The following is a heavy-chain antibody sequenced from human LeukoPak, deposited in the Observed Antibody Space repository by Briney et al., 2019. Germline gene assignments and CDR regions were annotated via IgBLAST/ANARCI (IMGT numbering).Heavy chain of an antibody. D-gene: IGHD1-26*01. V-gene: IGHV3-7*01. Sequence: PGGSLRLSCAASGFTFSSYWMSWVRQAPGKGLEWVANIKQDGSEKYYVDSVKGRFTISRDNAKNSLYLQMNSLRAEDTAVYYCAREIGSYYSYYFDYWGQGTLVTVSS. CDR2: IKQDGSEK. J-gene: IGHJ4*02. CDR3: AREIGSYYSYYFDY. CDR1: GFTFSSYW.